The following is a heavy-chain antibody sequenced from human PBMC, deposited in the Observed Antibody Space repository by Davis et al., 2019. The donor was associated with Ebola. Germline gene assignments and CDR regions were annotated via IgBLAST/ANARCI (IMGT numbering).Heavy chain of an antibody. D-gene: IGHD3-10*01. Sequence: GGSLRLSCAASGFTFSDYYMSWVRQAPGKGLEWVANIKQDGSEKYYVDSVKGRFTISRDNAKNSLYLQMNSLRAEDTAVYDCAREGLLWFGELPYGMDVWGQGTTVTVSS. CDR2: IKQDGSEK. CDR1: GFTFSDYY. CDR3: AREGLLWFGELPYGMDV. J-gene: IGHJ6*02. V-gene: IGHV3-7*03.